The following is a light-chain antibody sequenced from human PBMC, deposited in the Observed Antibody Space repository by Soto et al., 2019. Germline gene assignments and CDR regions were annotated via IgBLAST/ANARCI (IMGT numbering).Light chain of an antibody. Sequence: QSALTQPASVSGSPGQSITISCAGTSSDIGAYNYVSWYQQHPGKAPKLMIYDVSNRPSGISNRFSGSKSGNTASLTISGLQVEYEADDYCISLTSSPSYVFGTGTKVTVL. J-gene: IGLJ1*01. V-gene: IGLV2-14*03. CDR1: SSDIGAYNY. CDR3: ISLTSSPSYV. CDR2: DVS.